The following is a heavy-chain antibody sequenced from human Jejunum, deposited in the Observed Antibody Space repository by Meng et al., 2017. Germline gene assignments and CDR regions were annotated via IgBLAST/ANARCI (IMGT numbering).Heavy chain of an antibody. V-gene: IGHV4-34*01. CDR1: CGSFSGYC. D-gene: IGHD1-14*01. CDR2: INHNGSN. Sequence: QVHLPQWGAGLFKPADTLSLTSVGYCGSFSGYCWTWVRQPPGKGLEWIGEINHNGSNYYNPSLNNRVTMSVDTSKNQLSLNLSSVTAADTAVYYCAIGGPGPRLLNWGQGTLVTVSS. CDR3: AIGGPGPRLLN. J-gene: IGHJ4*02.